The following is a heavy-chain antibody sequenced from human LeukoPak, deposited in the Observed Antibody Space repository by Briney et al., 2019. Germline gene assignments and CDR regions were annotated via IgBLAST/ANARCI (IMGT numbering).Heavy chain of an antibody. J-gene: IGHJ4*02. CDR3: ARDGGRGSYYFDY. Sequence: SETLSLTCTVSGGSISSYYWSWIRQPPGKGLEWIGYIYYSGSTNYNPSLKSRVTISVDTSKNQFSLKLSSVTAADTAVYYCARDGGRGSYYFDYWGQGTLVTVSS. D-gene: IGHD3-10*01. CDR2: IYYSGST. V-gene: IGHV4-59*01. CDR1: GGSISSYY.